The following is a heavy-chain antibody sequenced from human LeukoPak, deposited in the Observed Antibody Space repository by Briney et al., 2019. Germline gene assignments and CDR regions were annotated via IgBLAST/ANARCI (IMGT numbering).Heavy chain of an antibody. Sequence: GGSLRLSCAASGFTFSRYSMNWVRQAPGKGLEWVSYISSSSSTIYYADSVKGRFTISRDNAKNSLYLQMSSLRAEDTAVYYCASGGYSGSFGFDPWAREPWSPSPQ. D-gene: IGHD1-26*01. CDR1: GFTFSRYS. J-gene: IGHJ5*02. V-gene: IGHV3-48*04. CDR3: ASGGYSGSFGFDP. CDR2: ISSSSSTI.